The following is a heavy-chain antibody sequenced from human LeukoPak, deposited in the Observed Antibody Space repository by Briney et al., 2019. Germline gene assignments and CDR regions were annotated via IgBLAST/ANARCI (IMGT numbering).Heavy chain of an antibody. CDR2: ISASGGST. CDR3: VKDGGYSSSYYYFDY. CDR1: GFTFSSYA. Sequence: GGSLRLSCAASGFTFSSYAMSWVRQAPGRGPEWVSGISASGGSTYYADSVKGRFIISRENSKNTLYLQMSSLRAEDTAIYYCVKDGGYSSSYYYFDYWGQGTLVTVSS. D-gene: IGHD6-13*01. V-gene: IGHV3-23*01. J-gene: IGHJ4*02.